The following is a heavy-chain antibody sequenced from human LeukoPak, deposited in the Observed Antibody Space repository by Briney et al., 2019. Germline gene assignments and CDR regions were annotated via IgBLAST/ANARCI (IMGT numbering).Heavy chain of an antibody. D-gene: IGHD2-8*01. CDR2: IYYSGST. CDR3: ARKAEYCTNGVCYAKYTYDY. CDR1: GGSISSGGYY. J-gene: IGHJ4*02. V-gene: IGHV4-31*03. Sequence: SETLSLTCTVSGGSISSGGYYWSWIRQHPGKGLEWIGYIYYSGSTYYNPSLKSRVTISVDTSKNQFSLKLSSVTAADTAVYYCARKAEYCTNGVCYAKYTYDYWGQGTLVTVSS.